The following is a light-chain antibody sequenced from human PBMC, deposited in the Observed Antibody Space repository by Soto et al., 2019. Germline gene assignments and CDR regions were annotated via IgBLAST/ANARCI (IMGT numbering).Light chain of an antibody. CDR2: DVS. CDR1: SSDVGSYNL. CDR3: CSYAGTSTPYV. Sequence: QSALTQPASVSRSPGQSITISCTGTSSDVGSYNLVSWYQQHPGKAPKLMISDVSKRPSGVSDRFSGSKSGNTASLTISGLQAEDEADYFCCSYAGTSTPYVFGTGTKVTVL. V-gene: IGLV2-23*02. J-gene: IGLJ1*01.